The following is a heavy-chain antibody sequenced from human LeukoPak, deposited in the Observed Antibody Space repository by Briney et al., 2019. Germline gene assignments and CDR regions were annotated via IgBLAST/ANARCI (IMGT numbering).Heavy chain of an antibody. CDR3: ATYSSSNGREFQY. CDR1: GFTFSTYA. Sequence: GGSLRLSCAASGFTFSTYAMSWVRQAPGKGLEWVSGIKNSGGVTYYADSVKGRFTISRDNSKNTLYLQMNSLRAEDTAVYYCATYSSSNGREFQYWGQGTLVTVSS. CDR2: IKNSGGVT. J-gene: IGHJ1*01. D-gene: IGHD2-2*01. V-gene: IGHV3-23*01.